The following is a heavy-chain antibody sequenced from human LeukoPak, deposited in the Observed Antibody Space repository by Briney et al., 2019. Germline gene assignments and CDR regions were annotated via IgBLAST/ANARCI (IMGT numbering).Heavy chain of an antibody. J-gene: IGHJ4*02. V-gene: IGHV4-34*01. CDR3: ARLYLPATRFDY. CDR1: GGSISSYY. CDR2: VSHSGST. Sequence: SETLSLTCTVSGGSISSYYWSWIRQPPGKGLEWIGEVSHSGSTNYNPSLKSRVTISLDTSKNQFSLKLTSVTAADTAVYYCARLYLPATRFDYWGQGTLVTVSS. D-gene: IGHD5-24*01.